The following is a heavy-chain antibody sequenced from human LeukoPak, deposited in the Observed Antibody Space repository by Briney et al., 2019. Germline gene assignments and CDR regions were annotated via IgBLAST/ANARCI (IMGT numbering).Heavy chain of an antibody. V-gene: IGHV3-30*02. CDR2: IRYDGSNK. J-gene: IGHJ6*02. D-gene: IGHD1-1*01. Sequence: GGSLRLSCAASGFTFSSYGMHWVRQAPGKGLEWVAFIRYDGSNKYYADSVKGRFTISRDNSKNTLYLQMNSLRAEDTAVYYCAKEGTWRPYYYYGMDVWGQGTTVTVSS. CDR1: GFTFSSYG. CDR3: AKEGTWRPYYYYGMDV.